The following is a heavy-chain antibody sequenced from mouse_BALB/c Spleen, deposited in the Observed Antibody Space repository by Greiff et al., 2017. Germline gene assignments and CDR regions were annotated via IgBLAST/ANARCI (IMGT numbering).Heavy chain of an antibody. CDR3: TRSTMITTGAMDD. J-gene: IGHJ4*01. CDR1: GYTFTSYW. D-gene: IGHD2-4*01. Sequence: QVQLQQPGAELVKPGASVKMSCKASGYTFTSYWMHWVKQRPGQGLEWIGVIDPSDSYTSYNQKFKGKATLTVDTSSSTAYMQLSSLTSEDSAVYYCTRSTMITTGAMDDWGQGTSVTVSS. V-gene: IGHV1S127*01. CDR2: IDPSDSYT.